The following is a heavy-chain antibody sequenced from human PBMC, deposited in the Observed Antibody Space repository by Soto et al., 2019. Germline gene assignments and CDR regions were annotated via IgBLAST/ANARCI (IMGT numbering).Heavy chain of an antibody. Sequence: EVQLVESGGGLVQPGRSLRLSCAASGFTLDDYAMHWVRQAPGKGLEWVSGISWNSGSIGYADSVKGRFTISRDNAKNSMYLQMRCLRAEDTALYYCEKDIAVVVAAAGPFDYWGQGTLVTVS. CDR1: GFTLDDYA. V-gene: IGHV3-9*01. CDR3: EKDIAVVVAAAGPFDY. J-gene: IGHJ4*02. CDR2: ISWNSGSI. D-gene: IGHD2-15*01.